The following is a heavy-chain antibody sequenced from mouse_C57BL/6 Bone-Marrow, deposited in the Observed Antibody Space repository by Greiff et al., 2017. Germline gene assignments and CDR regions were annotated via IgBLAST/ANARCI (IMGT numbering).Heavy chain of an antibody. Sequence: EVQLQQSGPELVKPGASVKISCKASGYTFTDYYMNWVKQSHGKSLEWIGDINPNNGGTSYNQKFKGKATLTVDKSSSTAYMELRSLTSEDSAVYYCARSGGSRGGYFDVWGTGTTVTVSS. CDR3: ARSGGSRGGYFDV. J-gene: IGHJ1*03. CDR1: GYTFTDYY. V-gene: IGHV1-26*01. D-gene: IGHD1-1*01. CDR2: INPNNGGT.